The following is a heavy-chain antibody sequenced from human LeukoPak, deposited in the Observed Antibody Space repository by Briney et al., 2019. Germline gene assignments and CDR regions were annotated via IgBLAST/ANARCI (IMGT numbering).Heavy chain of an antibody. CDR1: GFTFSSYS. J-gene: IGHJ4*02. D-gene: IGHD5-24*01. CDR2: ISSSSSYI. Sequence: NPGGSLRLSCAASGFTFSSYSMNWVRQAPGKGLEWVSSISSSSSYIYYADSVKGRFTISRDNAKNSLHLQMNSLRAEDTAVYYCARDLRWLQPDFDYWGQGTLVTVSS. V-gene: IGHV3-21*01. CDR3: ARDLRWLQPDFDY.